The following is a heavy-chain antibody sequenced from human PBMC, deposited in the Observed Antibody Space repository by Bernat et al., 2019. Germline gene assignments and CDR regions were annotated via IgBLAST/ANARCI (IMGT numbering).Heavy chain of an antibody. CDR1: GFSLSTSGVG. D-gene: IGHD3-10*01. Sequence: QITLKESGPTLVKPTQTPTLTCTFSGFSLSTSGVGVGWIRQPPGKALEWLALIYWDDDKRYSPSLKSRLTITKDTSKNQVVLTMTNMDPVDTATYYCAHTLSTIVQAFFYYWGQGTLVTISS. J-gene: IGHJ4*02. CDR3: AHTLSTIVQAFFYY. CDR2: IYWDDDK. V-gene: IGHV2-5*02.